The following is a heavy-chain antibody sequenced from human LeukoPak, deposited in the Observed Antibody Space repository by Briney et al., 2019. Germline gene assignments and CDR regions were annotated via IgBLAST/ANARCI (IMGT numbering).Heavy chain of an antibody. D-gene: IGHD4-17*01. CDR1: GGSFSGYY. Sequence: SETLSLTCAVYGGSFSGYYWSWIRQPPGKGLEWIGEINHSGSTNYNPSLKSRVTISVDTSKNQFSLKLSSVTAADTAVYYCARGTSTVTATDAFDIWGQGTMDTVSS. CDR2: INHSGST. J-gene: IGHJ3*02. CDR3: ARGTSTVTATDAFDI. V-gene: IGHV4-34*01.